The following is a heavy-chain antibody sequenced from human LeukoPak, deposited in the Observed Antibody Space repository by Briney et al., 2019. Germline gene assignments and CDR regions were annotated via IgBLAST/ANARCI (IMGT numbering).Heavy chain of an antibody. D-gene: IGHD5-24*01. CDR1: GFTFSSYE. CDR3: ARGNYPSSFDS. Sequence: GGSLRLSCAASGFTFSSYEMNWVRQAPGKGLEWVSFISSSGSAIHYADSVRGRFTISRDNAKNSLFLQMSRLRAEDTAVYYCARGNYPSSFDSWGQGALVTVSS. V-gene: IGHV3-48*03. J-gene: IGHJ4*02. CDR2: ISSSGSAI.